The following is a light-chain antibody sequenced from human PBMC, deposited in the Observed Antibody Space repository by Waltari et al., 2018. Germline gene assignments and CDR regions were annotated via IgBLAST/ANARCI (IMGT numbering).Light chain of an antibody. CDR2: CAS. CDR1: QSVLYSFNSKKY. CDR3: QQYFNALWT. Sequence: DIVMTQSPDSLAVSLGERATIHCKSSQSVLYSFNSKKYLAWYQQKPGQPPKLLIYCASTRGSGVPDRFSGSGSGTDFTLTIDNLQAGDVAVYYCQQYFNALWTFGQGTKVETK. J-gene: IGKJ1*01. V-gene: IGKV4-1*01.